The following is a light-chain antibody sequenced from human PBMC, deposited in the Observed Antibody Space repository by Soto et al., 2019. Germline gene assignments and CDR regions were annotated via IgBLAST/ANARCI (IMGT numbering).Light chain of an antibody. V-gene: IGKV1-9*01. CDR1: QAIINY. CDR2: GAS. J-gene: IGKJ3*01. Sequence: IQLTQSPSSLSASVGDRVTITCRASQAIINYLAWYQQKPGKAPQLLIYGASTLQSGVPSRFSGSGSGTHFPLTVSSLQPEDFATYYCQQLFIYPPTFGPGTKVDI. CDR3: QQLFIYPPT.